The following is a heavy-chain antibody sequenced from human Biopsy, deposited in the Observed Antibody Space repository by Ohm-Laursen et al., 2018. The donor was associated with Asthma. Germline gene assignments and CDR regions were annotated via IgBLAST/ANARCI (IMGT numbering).Heavy chain of an antibody. CDR3: ARVQKSPGDRWFDP. Sequence: SVKVSCKTSGYTFNSAGITWVRQAPGQGLEWMGWISVYNGNTKVAQKLQDRVTMTRDTSISTAYMELSRLTSDDTAVYYCARVQKSPGDRWFDPWGQGTLVTVSS. D-gene: IGHD7-27*01. CDR1: GYTFNSAG. V-gene: IGHV1-18*01. CDR2: ISVYNGNT. J-gene: IGHJ5*02.